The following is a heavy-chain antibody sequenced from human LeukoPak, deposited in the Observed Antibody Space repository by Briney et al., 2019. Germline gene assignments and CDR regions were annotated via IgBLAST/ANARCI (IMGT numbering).Heavy chain of an antibody. CDR2: IIPIFGTA. CDR3: ARDRCGMVRGVNYYYYYYMDV. D-gene: IGHD3-10*01. J-gene: IGHJ6*03. Sequence: SVKVSCKASGGTFSSYAISWVRQAPGQGLEWMGGIIPIFGTANYAQKFQGRVTITTDESTSTAYMELSSLRSEDTAVYYCARDRCGMVRGVNYYYYYYMDVWGKGTTVTVSS. V-gene: IGHV1-69*05. CDR1: GGTFSSYA.